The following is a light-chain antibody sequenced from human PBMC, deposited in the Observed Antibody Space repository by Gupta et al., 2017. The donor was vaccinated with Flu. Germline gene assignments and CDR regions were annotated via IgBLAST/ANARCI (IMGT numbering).Light chain of an antibody. CDR1: QSVLYSSNNKNY. J-gene: IGKJ4*01. CDR3: QQYYSTPPLT. V-gene: IGKV4-1*01. CDR2: WAS. Sequence: DIVMTKSQDSLAVSLGERATINCKSSQSVLYSSNNKNYLAWYQQKPGQPPKLLIYWASTRESGVPDRFSGSGSGTDFTLTISSLQAEDVAVYYCQQYYSTPPLTFGGGTKVEIK.